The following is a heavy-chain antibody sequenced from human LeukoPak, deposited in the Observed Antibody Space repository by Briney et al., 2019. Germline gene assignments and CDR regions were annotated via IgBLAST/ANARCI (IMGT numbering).Heavy chain of an antibody. V-gene: IGHV1-69*01. CDR1: GGTFSSYG. Sequence: SVKVSCKASGGTFSSYGISWVRQAPGQGLEWMAGIIPIFGATHYAQKLKGRVTITADESTSTAYMELSSLRFEDTAMYYCARQSSRSENYFAFDVWGQGTMVTVSS. CDR2: IIPIFGAT. J-gene: IGHJ3*01. CDR3: ARQSSRSENYFAFDV. D-gene: IGHD2/OR15-2a*01.